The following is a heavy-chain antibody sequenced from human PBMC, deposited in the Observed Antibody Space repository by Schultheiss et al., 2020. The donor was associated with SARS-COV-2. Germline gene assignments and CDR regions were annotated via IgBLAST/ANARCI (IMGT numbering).Heavy chain of an antibody. J-gene: IGHJ3*02. V-gene: IGHV3-15*01. Sequence: ESLKISCAASGFTFSNAWMSWVRQAPGKGLEWVGRIKSKTDGGTTDYAAPVKGRFTISRDDSKNTLYLQMNSLRAEDTAVYYCAKGNDAFDIWGQGTMVTVSS. CDR1: GFTFSNAW. CDR2: IKSKTDGGTT. CDR3: AKGNDAFDI.